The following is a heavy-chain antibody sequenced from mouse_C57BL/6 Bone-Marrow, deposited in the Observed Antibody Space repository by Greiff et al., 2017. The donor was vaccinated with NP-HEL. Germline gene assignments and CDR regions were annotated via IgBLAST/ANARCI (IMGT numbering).Heavy chain of an antibody. J-gene: IGHJ4*01. Sequence: QVQLQQSGAELVKPGASVKISCKASGYTFTDYYINWVKQRPGQGLEWIGKIGPGSGSTYYNEKFKGKATLTADKSSSTAYMQLSSLTSEDSAVYFCANYYGSSLNYYAMDYWGQGTSVTVSS. CDR3: ANYYGSSLNYYAMDY. V-gene: IGHV1-77*01. D-gene: IGHD1-1*01. CDR1: GYTFTDYY. CDR2: IGPGSGST.